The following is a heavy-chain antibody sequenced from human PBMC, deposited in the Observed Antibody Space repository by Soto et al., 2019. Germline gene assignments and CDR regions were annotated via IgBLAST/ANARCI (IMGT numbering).Heavy chain of an antibody. Sequence: PGESLKISCKGSGYSFTSYWISWVRQMPGKGLEWIGRIDPSDSYTNYSPSFQGHVTISADKSISTAYLQWSSLKASDTAMYYCATSLTVTRTGYYYCGMDVWGQGTTSTVSS. CDR1: GYSFTSYW. D-gene: IGHD4-17*01. V-gene: IGHV5-10-1*01. CDR3: ATSLTVTRTGYYYCGMDV. CDR2: IDPSDSYT. J-gene: IGHJ6*02.